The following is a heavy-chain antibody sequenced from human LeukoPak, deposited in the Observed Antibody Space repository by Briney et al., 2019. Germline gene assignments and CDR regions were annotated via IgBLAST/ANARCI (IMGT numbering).Heavy chain of an antibody. Sequence: GPLDLSCAASGFPLSDYYMSWIRRAPGKGREWVSYISSSGSTIYYADSVKGRFTISRDNAKNSLYLQMNSLRAEDTAVYYCARSTHYYGMDVWGQGTTVTVSS. CDR1: GFPLSDYY. CDR3: ARSTHYYGMDV. D-gene: IGHD5/OR15-5a*01. CDR2: ISSSGSTI. V-gene: IGHV3-11*01. J-gene: IGHJ6*02.